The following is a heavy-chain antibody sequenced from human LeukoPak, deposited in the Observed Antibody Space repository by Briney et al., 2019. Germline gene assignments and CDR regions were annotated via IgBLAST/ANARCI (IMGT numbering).Heavy chain of an antibody. Sequence: PVASVKVSCKASGGTFSSYTISWVRQAPGQGLEWMGRIIPILGIANYAQKFQGRVTIAADKSTSTAYMELSSLRSEDTAVYYCARRWAFPGSSWLRYYYMDVWGKGTTVTVSS. V-gene: IGHV1-69*02. CDR1: GGTFSSYT. CDR3: ARRWAFPGSSWLRYYYMDV. CDR2: IIPILGIA. J-gene: IGHJ6*03. D-gene: IGHD6-13*01.